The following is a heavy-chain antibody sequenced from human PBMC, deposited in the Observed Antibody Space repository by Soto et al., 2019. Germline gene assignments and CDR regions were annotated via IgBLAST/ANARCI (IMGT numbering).Heavy chain of an antibody. Sequence: GGSLRLSCVGSGFTFSDHGMSWVRQAPGKGLEWVSAISGNVGSTFYADSVKGRFTISRDNSKNTLYLQMNSLRDEDTAVYYCAKDRTIAARNYDEWAQGVLVTVSS. J-gene: IGHJ4*02. CDR3: AKDRTIAARNYDE. CDR2: ISGNVGST. V-gene: IGHV3-23*01. CDR1: GFTFSDHG. D-gene: IGHD6-6*01.